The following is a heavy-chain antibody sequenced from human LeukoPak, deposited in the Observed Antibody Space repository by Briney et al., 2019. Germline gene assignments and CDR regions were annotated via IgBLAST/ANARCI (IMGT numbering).Heavy chain of an antibody. CDR1: GGSISSSSYY. CDR2: IYHSGST. Sequence: SETLSLTCTVSGGSISSSSYYWGWIRQPPGKGLEWIGSIYHSGSTYYNPSLKSRVTISVDTSKNQFSLKLSSVTAADTAVYYCAGGSGWYFDYWGRGTLVTVSS. CDR3: AGGSGWYFDY. J-gene: IGHJ4*02. D-gene: IGHD6-19*01. V-gene: IGHV4-39*01.